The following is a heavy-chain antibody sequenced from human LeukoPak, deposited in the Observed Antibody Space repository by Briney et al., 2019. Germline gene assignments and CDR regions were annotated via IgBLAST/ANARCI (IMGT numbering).Heavy chain of an antibody. V-gene: IGHV3-7*01. Sequence: GGSLRLSCAASGFTFSSYWMSWVRQAPGKGLEWVANIKQDGSEKYYVDSVKGRFTISRDNAKNSLYLQMNSLRAEDTAVYYCARKSRGYSYGLDYWGQGTLVTVSS. J-gene: IGHJ4*02. CDR3: ARKSRGYSYGLDY. CDR2: IKQDGSEK. D-gene: IGHD5-18*01. CDR1: GFTFSSYW.